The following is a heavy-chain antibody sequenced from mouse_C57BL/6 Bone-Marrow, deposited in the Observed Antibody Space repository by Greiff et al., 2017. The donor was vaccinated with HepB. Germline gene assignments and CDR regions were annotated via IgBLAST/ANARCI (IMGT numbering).Heavy chain of an antibody. CDR2: ISYDGSN. J-gene: IGHJ2*01. CDR1: GYSITSGYY. Sequence: EVKLQESGPGLVKPSQSLSLTCSVTGYSITSGYYWNWIRQFPGNKLEWMGYISYDGSNNYNPSLKNRISITRDTSKNQFFLKLNSVTTEDTATYYCARYWGYFDYWGQGTTLTVSS. CDR3: ARYWGYFDY. D-gene: IGHD4-1*01. V-gene: IGHV3-6*01.